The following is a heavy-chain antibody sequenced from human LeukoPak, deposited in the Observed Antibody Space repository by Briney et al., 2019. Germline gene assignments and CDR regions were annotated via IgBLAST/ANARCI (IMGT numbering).Heavy chain of an antibody. Sequence: PSETLSLTCSVSGVSISDYYWTWFRQPAGKGLEWIGRIYISGSTNYNPSLKSRVTISVDTSKNQFSLKLSSVTAADTAVYYCARVGYSYGYYYYYYMDIWGKGTTVTISS. CDR2: IYISGST. CDR3: ARVGYSYGYYYYYYMDI. V-gene: IGHV4-4*07. D-gene: IGHD5-18*01. CDR1: GVSISDYY. J-gene: IGHJ6*03.